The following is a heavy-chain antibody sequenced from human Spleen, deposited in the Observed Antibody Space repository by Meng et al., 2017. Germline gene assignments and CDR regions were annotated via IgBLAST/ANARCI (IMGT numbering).Heavy chain of an antibody. J-gene: IGHJ4*02. D-gene: IGHD4-11*01. CDR3: ARGPTTMAHDFDY. CDR1: GGSFSDYY. V-gene: IGHV4-34*01. CDR2: INHSGST. Sequence: VQRQPWGRVLLNTSETLSLTCVVSGGSFSDYYWSWIRQPPGKGLEWIGEINHSGSTNYNPSLESRATISVDTSQNNLSLKLSSVTAADSAVYYCARGPTTMAHDFDYWGQGTLVTVSS.